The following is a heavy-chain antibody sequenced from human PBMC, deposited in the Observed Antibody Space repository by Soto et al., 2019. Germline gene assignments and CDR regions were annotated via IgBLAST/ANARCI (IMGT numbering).Heavy chain of an antibody. Sequence: PGGSLRLSCAASGFTFSCYAMSWVRQAPGKGLEWVSAISGSGGSTYYADSVKGRFTISRDNSKNTLYLQMNGLSAEDTAVYYCAKDPREVQLWPKSNFDYWGQGTLVTVSS. CDR1: GFTFSCYA. J-gene: IGHJ4*02. CDR2: ISGSGGST. V-gene: IGHV3-23*01. CDR3: AKDPREVQLWPKSNFDY. D-gene: IGHD5-18*01.